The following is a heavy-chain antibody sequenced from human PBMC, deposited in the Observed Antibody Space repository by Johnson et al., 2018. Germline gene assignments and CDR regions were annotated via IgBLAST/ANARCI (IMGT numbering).Heavy chain of an antibody. CDR1: GGSFSDYY. CDR3: AGGLWHRDYYFYYGTDV. CDR2: INHSGST. V-gene: IGHV4-34*01. Sequence: QVQLRQWGAGLLKASEPLSLTCAVYGGSFSDYYWSWIRQPPGKGLEWIGEINHSGSTNYNPSLESRVTITVDTSKKQFSLKLNSVTAADTAVYYCAGGLWHRDYYFYYGTDVWGQGTTVTVSS. D-gene: IGHD3-10*01. J-gene: IGHJ6*02.